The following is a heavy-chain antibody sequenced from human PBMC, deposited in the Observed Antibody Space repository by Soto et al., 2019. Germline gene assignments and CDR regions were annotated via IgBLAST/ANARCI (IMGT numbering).Heavy chain of an antibody. Sequence: SETLSLTCTVSGGSISSSSYYWGWIRQPPGKGLEWIGSIYYSGSTYYNPSLKSRVTISVDTSKNQFSLRLSSVTAADTAVYYCARHRTDYDFWSGYYTDPYYYYGMDVWGQGTTVTVSS. CDR2: IYYSGST. D-gene: IGHD3-3*01. V-gene: IGHV4-39*01. CDR3: ARHRTDYDFWSGYYTDPYYYYGMDV. J-gene: IGHJ6*02. CDR1: GGSISSSSYY.